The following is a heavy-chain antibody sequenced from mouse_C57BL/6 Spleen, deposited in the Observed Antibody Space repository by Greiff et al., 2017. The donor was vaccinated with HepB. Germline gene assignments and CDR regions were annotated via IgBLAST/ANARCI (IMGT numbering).Heavy chain of an antibody. D-gene: IGHD1-1*01. Sequence: VQLQQSGAELVKPGASVKISCKASGYAFSSYWMNWVKQRPGKGLEWIGQIYPGDGDTNYNGKFKGKATLTADKSSSTAYMQLSSLTSEDSAVYFWARRGYYGSSYAMDYWGQGTSVTVSS. CDR3: ARRGYYGSSYAMDY. CDR2: IYPGDGDT. CDR1: GYAFSSYW. J-gene: IGHJ4*01. V-gene: IGHV1-80*01.